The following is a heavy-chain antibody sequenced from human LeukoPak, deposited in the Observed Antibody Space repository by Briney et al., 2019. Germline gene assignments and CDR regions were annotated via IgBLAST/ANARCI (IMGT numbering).Heavy chain of an antibody. J-gene: IGHJ5*02. Sequence: SVKVSCKGSGYSFTTYGISWVRQAPGQGLEWMGGIIPIFGTANYAQKFQGRVTITTDESTSTAYMELGSLRSEDTAVYYCARDSCSSTSCPMGWFDPWGQGALVTVSS. CDR2: IIPIFGTA. CDR3: ARDSCSSTSCPMGWFDP. V-gene: IGHV1-69*05. D-gene: IGHD2-2*01. CDR1: GYSFTTYG.